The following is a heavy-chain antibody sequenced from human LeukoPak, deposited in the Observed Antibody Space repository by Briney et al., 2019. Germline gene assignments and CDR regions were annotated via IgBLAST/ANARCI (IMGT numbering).Heavy chain of an antibody. D-gene: IGHD4-11*01. CDR2: IYTSGST. Sequence: SQTLSLTCTVSGGSISSGSYYWSWIRQPAGKGLEWIGRIYTSGSTNYNPSLKGRVTISVDTSKNQFSLKLSSVTAADTAVYYCARGYSNYDGYYFDYWGQGTLVTVSS. V-gene: IGHV4-61*02. CDR3: ARGYSNYDGYYFDY. CDR1: GGSISSGSYY. J-gene: IGHJ4*02.